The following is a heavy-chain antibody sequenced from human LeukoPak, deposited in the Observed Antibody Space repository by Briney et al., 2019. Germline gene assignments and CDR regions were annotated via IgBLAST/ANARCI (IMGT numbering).Heavy chain of an antibody. D-gene: IGHD2-2*01. V-gene: IGHV3-7*01. J-gene: IGHJ4*02. CDR3: ARAKVVPDVMLRFGFDY. CDR1: GFTFSTYW. CDR2: IMQDGSEK. Sequence: PGGSLRLSCAASGFTFSTYWMSWVRQAPGKGLEWVANIMQDGSEKYYVDSVKGRFTISRDNAKNSLLLQMNSLRAEDTAVYYCARAKVVPDVMLRFGFDYWGQGTLVTVSS.